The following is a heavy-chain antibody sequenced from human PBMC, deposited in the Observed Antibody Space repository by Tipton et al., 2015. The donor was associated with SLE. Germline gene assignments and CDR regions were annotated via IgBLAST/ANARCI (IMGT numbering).Heavy chain of an antibody. J-gene: IGHJ2*01. CDR1: GFTFSSND. V-gene: IGHV3-13*01. CDR3: AKDRTPSGIWYFDL. D-gene: IGHD3-10*01. CDR2: IGIGGDT. Sequence: LSLTCAASGFTFSSNDMHWVRQVTGGGLEWVSGIGIGGDTHYSDSVRGRFIISRENAENSLYLQMNSLTDGDTAIYYCAKDRTPSGIWYFDLWGRGTLVTVSS.